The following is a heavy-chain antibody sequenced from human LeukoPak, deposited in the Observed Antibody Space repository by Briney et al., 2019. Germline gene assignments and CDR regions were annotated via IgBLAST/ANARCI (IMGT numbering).Heavy chain of an antibody. CDR2: IIPILGIA. J-gene: IGHJ4*02. V-gene: IGHV1-69*04. CDR1: GGTFSSYA. D-gene: IGHD3-22*01. CDR3: AREPLDSSGSYFDY. Sequence: ASVKVSCKASGGTFSSYAISWVRQAPGQGLEWMGRIIPILGIANYAQKFQGRVTITADESTSTAYMELSSLRSEDTAVYYCAREPLDSSGSYFDYWGQGTLVTVSS.